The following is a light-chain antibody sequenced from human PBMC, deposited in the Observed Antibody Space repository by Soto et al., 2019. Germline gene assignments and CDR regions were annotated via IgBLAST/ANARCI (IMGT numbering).Light chain of an antibody. J-gene: IGLJ2*01. V-gene: IGLV2-23*01. Sequence: QSALTQPASVSGSPGQSITISCTGTSNDVGSYNPVSWYQQNPGKAPQLVIYEGSKRPSGISNRFSGSKSGNTASLTISGLQAEDEADYYCCSYAGSNTLIFGGGTKLTVL. CDR3: CSYAGSNTLI. CDR2: EGS. CDR1: SNDVGSYNP.